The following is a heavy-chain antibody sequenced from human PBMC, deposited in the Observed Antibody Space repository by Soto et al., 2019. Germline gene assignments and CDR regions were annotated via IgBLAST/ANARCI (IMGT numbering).Heavy chain of an antibody. CDR2: INHSGSN. CDR3: ASLRYFDWLPRRAYYYYGMDV. J-gene: IGHJ6*02. D-gene: IGHD3-9*01. Sequence: SGTLSLTCTVSGGSMRSYYWSWIRQPPGKGLEWIGEINHSGSNNYNPSLKSRVTISVDTSKNQVSLKLSSVTAADTAVYYCASLRYFDWLPRRAYYYYGMDVWGQGTTVIGSS. CDR1: GGSMRSYY. V-gene: IGHV4-34*01.